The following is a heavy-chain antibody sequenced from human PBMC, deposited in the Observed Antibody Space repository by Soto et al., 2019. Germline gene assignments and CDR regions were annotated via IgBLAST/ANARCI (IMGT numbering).Heavy chain of an antibody. CDR2: TYYRSKWST. J-gene: IGHJ5*01. CDR3: TRALSGSYDS. V-gene: IGHV6-1*01. Sequence: SQTLSLTCAISGDSVSSRSAAWNWIRQSPSRGLEWLGRTYYRSKWSTDYAVSVTSRIIINPDTSKNQFSLQLNSVTPEDTAVYYCTRALSGSYDSWGQGTLVTVSS. CDR1: GDSVSSRSAA. D-gene: IGHD1-26*01.